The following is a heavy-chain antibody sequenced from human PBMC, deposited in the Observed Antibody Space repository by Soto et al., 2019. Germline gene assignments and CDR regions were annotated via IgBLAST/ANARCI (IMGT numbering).Heavy chain of an antibody. CDR1: GDSICSYY. J-gene: IGHJ4*02. CDR2: LYYGRSA. V-gene: IGHV4-59*01. Sequence: QVQLQESGPGLVKPSETLSLTCAVSGDSICSYYCMWIRQPPGKGLESIGYLYYGRSANYNPSLKCRVTLSGDTSTNQCSLTLSSMTAADTAVYYCALRSMAVVPEYWGQGTLVTVSS. D-gene: IGHD3-22*01. CDR3: ALRSMAVVPEY.